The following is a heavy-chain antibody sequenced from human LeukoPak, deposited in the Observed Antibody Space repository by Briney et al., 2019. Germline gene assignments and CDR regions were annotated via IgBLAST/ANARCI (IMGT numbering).Heavy chain of an antibody. Sequence: PSETLSLTCAVYGGSFSGCYWSWIRQPPGKGLEWIGEINHSGSTNYNPSLKSRVTISVDTSKNQVSLKLTSVTAADTAVYYCANVVVATAWFDYWGQGTLVTVSS. CDR1: GGSFSGCY. CDR2: INHSGST. J-gene: IGHJ4*02. D-gene: IGHD2-15*01. V-gene: IGHV4-34*01. CDR3: ANVVVATAWFDY.